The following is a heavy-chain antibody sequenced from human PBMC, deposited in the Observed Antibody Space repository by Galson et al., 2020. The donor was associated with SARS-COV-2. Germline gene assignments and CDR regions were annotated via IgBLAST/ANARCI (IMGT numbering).Heavy chain of an antibody. CDR1: GGSISSSSYY. Sequence: SETLSLTCTVSGGSISSSSYYWGWIRQPPGEGLEWIGNIYYDGTTNHSPSLKGRVTILVDTSKNQFTLSLSSVTAADTALYYCARNLRWQKWFDPWGQGTLVTVSS. CDR2: IYYDGTT. V-gene: IGHV4-39*06. D-gene: IGHD4-17*01. J-gene: IGHJ5*02. CDR3: ARNLRWQKWFDP.